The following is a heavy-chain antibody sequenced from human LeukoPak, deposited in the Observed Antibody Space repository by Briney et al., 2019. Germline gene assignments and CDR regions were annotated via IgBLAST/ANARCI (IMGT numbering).Heavy chain of an antibody. Sequence: PGGSLTLSCAASGFTFSSYGMRWVRQAPGKGLEWVAVISYDGSNKYYADSVKGRFTISRDNSKNTLYLQMNSLRAEDTAVYYCAKDHRIVGATTGAFDIWGQGAVVTVSS. CDR2: ISYDGSNK. CDR3: AKDHRIVGATTGAFDI. CDR1: GFTFSSYG. J-gene: IGHJ3*02. D-gene: IGHD1-26*01. V-gene: IGHV3-30*18.